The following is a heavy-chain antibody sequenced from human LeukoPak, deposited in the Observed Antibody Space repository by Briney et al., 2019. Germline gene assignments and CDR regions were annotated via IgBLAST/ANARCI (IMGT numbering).Heavy chain of an antibody. J-gene: IGHJ4*02. CDR3: TRVGYIDEGIDY. Sequence: RLXCVASGFPXXSYWMTWVRQAPGKGLEWVANIKQDGSKKSYVDSVKGRFTISRDNAKNSLYLQMNSLRAEDTAIYYCTRVGYIDEGIDYWGQGTLVTVSS. D-gene: IGHD5-24*01. CDR2: IKQDGSKK. V-gene: IGHV3-7*04. CDR1: GFPXXSYW.